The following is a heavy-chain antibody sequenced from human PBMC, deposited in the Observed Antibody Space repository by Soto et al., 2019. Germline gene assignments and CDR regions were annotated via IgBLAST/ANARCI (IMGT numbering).Heavy chain of an antibody. Sequence: QVQLVESGGDLVKPGGSLRLSCAASGFTFSDYYMSWICQTPGKGLEWLSYITESGHAAEYADSVRGRFTISRDNNKNSLYLQMNSLIVDDTGVYYCARAIRGYGAYGRYLGQGTLVTVSS. J-gene: IGHJ4*02. CDR2: ITESGHAA. CDR1: GFTFSDYY. V-gene: IGHV3-11*04. CDR3: ARAIRGYGAYGRY. D-gene: IGHD5-12*01.